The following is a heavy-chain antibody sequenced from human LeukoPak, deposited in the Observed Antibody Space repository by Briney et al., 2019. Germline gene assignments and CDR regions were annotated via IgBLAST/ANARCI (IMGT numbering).Heavy chain of an antibody. V-gene: IGHV4-59*01. CDR2: IYYSGST. CDR3: ARGERGYGYDLGDNWFDP. Sequence: PSETLSLTCTVSGGSISSYYWSWIRQPPGKGLEWIGYIYYSGSTNYNPSLKSRVTISVDTSKNQFSLKLSSVTAADTAVYYCARGERGYGYDLGDNWFDPWGQGTLVTVSS. D-gene: IGHD5-18*01. CDR1: GGSISSYY. J-gene: IGHJ5*02.